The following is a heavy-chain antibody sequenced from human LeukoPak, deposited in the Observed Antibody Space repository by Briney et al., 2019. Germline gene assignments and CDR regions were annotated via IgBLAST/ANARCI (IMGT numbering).Heavy chain of an antibody. V-gene: IGHV4-39*01. CDR2: IYYSGST. J-gene: IGHJ4*02. CDR3: ARHRLIEYSNSWSMYYFDY. D-gene: IGHD6-13*01. Sequence: SETLSLTCTVSGGSISSSGYYWGWIRQPPGKGLEWIGSIYYSGSTYYDPSLRSRITISVDTSKSQFSLKLSSVTAADTAVYYCARHRLIEYSNSWSMYYFDYWGQGTLVTVSS. CDR1: GGSISSSGYY.